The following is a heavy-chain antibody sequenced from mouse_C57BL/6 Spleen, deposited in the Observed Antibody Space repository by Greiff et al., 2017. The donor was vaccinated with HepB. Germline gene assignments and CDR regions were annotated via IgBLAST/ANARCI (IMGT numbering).Heavy chain of an antibody. Sequence: ESGPGLVKPSQSLSLTCSVTGYSITSGYYWNWIRQFPGNKLEWMGYISYDGSNNYNPSLKNRISITRDTSKNQFFLKLNSVTTEDTATYYCAREGYYGSRYYYAMDYWGQGTSVTVSS. CDR2: ISYDGSN. V-gene: IGHV3-6*01. J-gene: IGHJ4*01. D-gene: IGHD1-1*01. CDR1: GYSITSGYY. CDR3: AREGYYGSRYYYAMDY.